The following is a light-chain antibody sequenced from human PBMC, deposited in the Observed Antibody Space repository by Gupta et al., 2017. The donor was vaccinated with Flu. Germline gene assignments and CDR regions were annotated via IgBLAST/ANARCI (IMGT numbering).Light chain of an antibody. CDR3: QDDGSSHI. CDR1: QSVNSRF. J-gene: IGKJ1*01. Sequence: EVVLTQSPGTLSVSPGERATLSCRASQSVNSRFLAWYQHKPGQPPRLLIYGASSRTSGIPDRFSGSGCGTDFTLTSSRREPEDCAVYCWQDDGSSHIFGPGTKVEGK. CDR2: GAS. V-gene: IGKV3-20*01.